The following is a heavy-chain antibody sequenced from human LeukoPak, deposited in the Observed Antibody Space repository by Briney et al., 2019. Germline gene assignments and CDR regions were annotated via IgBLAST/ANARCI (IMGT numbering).Heavy chain of an antibody. J-gene: IGHJ4*02. CDR1: AFSLSGFY. Sequence: GASVKVSCKASAFSLSGFYIHWVRQAPGQGLKWMGWTKPNSGGTNYADNFEGRVAMTRDTSTNTAFMELSKLTSDDTAVYYCTRARREGGYVYGADFFDSWGQGTLIIVS. D-gene: IGHD5-18*01. V-gene: IGHV1-2*02. CDR2: TKPNSGGT. CDR3: TRARREGGYVYGADFFDS.